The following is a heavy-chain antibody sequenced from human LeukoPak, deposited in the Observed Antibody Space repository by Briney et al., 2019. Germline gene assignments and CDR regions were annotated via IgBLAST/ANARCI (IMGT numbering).Heavy chain of an antibody. V-gene: IGHV3-74*01. D-gene: IGHD3-16*01. CDR3: VRDLILVWTPGDDFDF. CDR1: GFAFSAYW. Sequence: PGGSLRLSCAASGFAFSAYWMHWGRQAPGKGLEWVSRINEDATTITYADSVKGRFIISRDNSKKSLYLQMNNLRAEDTAVYYCVRDLILVWTPGDDFDFWGQGTLVIVSS. J-gene: IGHJ4*02. CDR2: INEDATTI.